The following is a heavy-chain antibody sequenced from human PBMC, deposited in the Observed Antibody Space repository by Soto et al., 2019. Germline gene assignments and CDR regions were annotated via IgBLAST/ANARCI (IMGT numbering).Heavy chain of an antibody. CDR2: ISGSGGST. CDR3: PKGVAAAYYYYGMEV. D-gene: IGHD6-13*01. J-gene: IGHJ6*02. Sequence: EVQLLESGGGLVQPGGSLRLSCAASGFTFSNYAMSWVRQAPGKGLEWVSAISGSGGSTYYADSVKGRFTISRDNSKNTLYLQMNSLRDEDTVVDYCPKGVAAAYYYYGMEVWGQGTTVTVSS. CDR1: GFTFSNYA. V-gene: IGHV3-23*01.